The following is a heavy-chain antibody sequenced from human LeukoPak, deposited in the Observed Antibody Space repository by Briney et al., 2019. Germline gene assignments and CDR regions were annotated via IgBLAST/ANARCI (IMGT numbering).Heavy chain of an antibody. D-gene: IGHD3-9*01. CDR2: FDPEDGET. V-gene: IGHV1-24*01. Sequence: ASVKVSCRVSGYTLTELSMHWVRQAPGKGLVWMGGFDPEDGETIYAQKFQGRVTMTEDTSTDTAYMELSSLRSEDTAVYYCATARYFDWLQNAEFFDYRGQGTLVTVSS. J-gene: IGHJ4*02. CDR1: GYTLTELS. CDR3: ATARYFDWLQNAEFFDY.